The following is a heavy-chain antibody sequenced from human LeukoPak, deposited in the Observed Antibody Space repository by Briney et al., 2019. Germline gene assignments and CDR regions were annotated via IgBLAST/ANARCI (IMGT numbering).Heavy chain of an antibody. D-gene: IGHD1-14*01. CDR2: ISSSSSYI. CDR3: ARDSDHYYFDY. Sequence: GGSLRHSCAASGFTFSSYSMNWVRQAPGKGLEWVSSISSSSSYIYYADSVKGRFTISRDNAKNSLYLQMNSLRAEDTAVYYCARDSDHYYFDYWGQGTLVTVSS. J-gene: IGHJ4*02. V-gene: IGHV3-21*01. CDR1: GFTFSSYS.